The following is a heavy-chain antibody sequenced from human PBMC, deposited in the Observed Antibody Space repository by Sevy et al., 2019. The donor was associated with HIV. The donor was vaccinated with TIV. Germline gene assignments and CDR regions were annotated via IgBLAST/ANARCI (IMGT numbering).Heavy chain of an antibody. D-gene: IGHD4-17*01. Sequence: GGSLRLPCAASGFTFRIYGMSWVRQAPGKGLEWVSSISGPGALTYYADSVKGRFTISRDNSKNRLFLQMKSLRAEDTALYFCAKGDEPATDYADYVPNGFDIWGQGTMVTVSS. CDR3: AKGDEPATDYADYVPNGFDI. V-gene: IGHV3-23*01. CDR1: GFTFRIYG. CDR2: ISGPGALT. J-gene: IGHJ3*02.